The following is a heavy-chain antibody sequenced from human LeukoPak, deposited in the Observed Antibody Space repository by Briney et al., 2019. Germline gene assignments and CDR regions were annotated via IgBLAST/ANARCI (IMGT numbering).Heavy chain of an antibody. D-gene: IGHD3-10*01. CDR2: ISYDGSNK. CDR1: GFTFSSYG. V-gene: IGHV3-30*18. Sequence: PGRSLRLSCAASGFTFSSYGMHWVRQAPGKGLEWVAVISYDGSNKYYADSVKGRFTISRDNSKNTLYLQMNSLRAEDTAVYYCAKGVRGALDWYFDLWGRGTLVTVSS. J-gene: IGHJ2*01. CDR3: AKGVRGALDWYFDL.